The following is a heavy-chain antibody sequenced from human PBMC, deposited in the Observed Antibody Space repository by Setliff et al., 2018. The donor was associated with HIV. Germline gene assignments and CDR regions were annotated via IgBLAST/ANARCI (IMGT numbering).Heavy chain of an antibody. CDR3: ARVVPAKNYYDSSPYFDY. CDR1: GDSITSGGYF. V-gene: IGHV4-31*03. J-gene: IGHJ4*02. D-gene: IGHD3-22*01. CDR2: IYYSGST. Sequence: SETLSLTCTVSGDSITSGGYFWSWIRQHPGKGLEWIGHIYYSGSTYYNPSLKSRVTISVDTSKNQFSLKLSSVTAADTAVYYCARVVPAKNYYDSSPYFDYWGQGTLVTVSS.